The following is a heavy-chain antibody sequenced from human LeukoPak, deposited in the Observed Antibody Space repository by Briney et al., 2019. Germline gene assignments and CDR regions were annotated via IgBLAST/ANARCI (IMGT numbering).Heavy chain of an antibody. CDR2: ISWNSGSI. Sequence: PGRSLRLSCAASGFTFDDYAMHWVRQAPGKGREGVSGISWNSGSIGYADSVKGRFTISRDNAKNSLYLQMNSLRAEDTAFYYCAKDKYSSSLYYFDYWGQGTLVTVSS. CDR3: AKDKYSSSLYYFDY. CDR1: GFTFDDYA. V-gene: IGHV3-9*01. D-gene: IGHD6-13*01. J-gene: IGHJ4*02.